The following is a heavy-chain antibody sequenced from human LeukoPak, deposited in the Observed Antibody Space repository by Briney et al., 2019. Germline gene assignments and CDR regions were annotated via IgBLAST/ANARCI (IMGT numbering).Heavy chain of an antibody. J-gene: IGHJ6*03. V-gene: IGHV3-30*03. CDR2: ISYDGSNK. Sequence: GRSLRLSCAASGFTFSSYGMHWVRQAPGKGLEWVAVISYDGSNKYYADSVKGRFTISRDNSKNTLYLQMNSLRAEDTAVYYCARDQQYSSSWYRGDYYYYMDVWGKGTTVTVSS. D-gene: IGHD6-13*01. CDR1: GFTFSSYG. CDR3: ARDQQYSSSWYRGDYYYYMDV.